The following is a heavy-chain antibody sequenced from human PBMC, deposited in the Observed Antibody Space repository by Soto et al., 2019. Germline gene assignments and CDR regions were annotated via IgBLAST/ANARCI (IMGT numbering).Heavy chain of an antibody. CDR1: GYTFTSYA. CDR3: ARTVGYYYGMDV. D-gene: IGHD4-17*01. CDR2: INAGNGNT. V-gene: IGHV1-3*01. Sequence: ASVKVSCKASGYTFTSYAMHWVRQAPGQRLEWMGWINAGNGNTKYSQKFQGRVTITRDTSASTAYMELSRLRSEDTAVYYCARTVGYYYGMDVWGQGTTVTVSS. J-gene: IGHJ6*02.